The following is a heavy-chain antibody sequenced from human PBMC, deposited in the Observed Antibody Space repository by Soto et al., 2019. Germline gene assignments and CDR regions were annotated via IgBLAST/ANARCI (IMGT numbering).Heavy chain of an antibody. V-gene: IGHV4-39*02. CDR2: IYYGGTT. CDR3: ATCVVPASQHTGFDN. Sequence: KSSETLSLTCTVSGASISTTNYYWGWVRQPPGKGLDWIGNIYYGGTTYYNPSLKSRVTISVDTSKNHFSLKVNSVTAADTAVYFCATCVVPASQHTGFDNWGPGTLFTVSS. CDR1: GASISTTNYY. J-gene: IGHJ4*02. D-gene: IGHD2-15*01.